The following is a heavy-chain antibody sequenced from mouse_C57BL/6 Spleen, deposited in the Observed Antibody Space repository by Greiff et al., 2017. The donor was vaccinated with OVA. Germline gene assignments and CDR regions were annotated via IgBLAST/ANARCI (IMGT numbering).Heavy chain of an antibody. J-gene: IGHJ4*01. CDR2: IYPGSGNT. D-gene: IGHD1-1*01. V-gene: IGHV1-66*01. CDR3: ARGFTTVVADYAMDY. Sequence: QVHVKQSGPELVKPGASVKISCKASGYSFTSYYIHWVKQRPGQGLEWIGWIYPGSGNTKYNEKFKGKATLTADTSSSTAYMQLSSLTSEDSAVYYCARGFTTVVADYAMDYWGQGTSVTVSS. CDR1: GYSFTSYY.